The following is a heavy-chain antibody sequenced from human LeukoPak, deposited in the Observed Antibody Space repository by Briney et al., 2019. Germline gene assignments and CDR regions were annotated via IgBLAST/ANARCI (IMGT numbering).Heavy chain of an antibody. CDR2: TKPDGSAE. V-gene: IGHV3-7*01. CDR3: ARDGGLHTNFDY. Sequence: GGSLRLSCAASGFTVSSNYMSWVRQAPGKGLEWVANTKPDGSAEYYADSVRGRFSTSRDNANNLLYLQMNGLRAEDTAVYYCARDGGLHTNFDYWGQGTLVTVSS. J-gene: IGHJ4*02. CDR1: GFTVSSNY. D-gene: IGHD2-15*01.